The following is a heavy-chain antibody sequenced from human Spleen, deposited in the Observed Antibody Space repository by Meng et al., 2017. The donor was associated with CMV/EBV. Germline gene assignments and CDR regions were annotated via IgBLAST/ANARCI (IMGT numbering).Heavy chain of an antibody. D-gene: IGHD2-2*02. CDR3: AREGGYCSSTSCYRAALDYYYGMDV. Sequence: GESLKISCAVSGFTFRSYTMSWVRQAPGKGLEWVAVISYDGSNKYYADSVKGRFTISRDNSKNTLYLQMNSLRAEDTAVYYCAREGGYCSSTSCYRAALDYYYGMDVWGQGTTVTVSS. CDR1: GFTFRSYT. J-gene: IGHJ6*02. CDR2: ISYDGSNK. V-gene: IGHV3-30-3*01.